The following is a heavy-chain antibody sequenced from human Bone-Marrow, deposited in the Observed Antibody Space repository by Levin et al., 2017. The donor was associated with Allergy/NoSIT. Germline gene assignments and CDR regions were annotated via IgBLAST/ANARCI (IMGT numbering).Heavy chain of an antibody. Sequence: GESLKISCVASGFTVSNYGMSWVRQAPGKGLEWVSAISTSGDSTYYADSVKGRFTISRDNSKNTLYLQMNSLRAEDTAVYYCAKSQQWLYWVDYWGQGTLVTVSS. D-gene: IGHD6-19*01. CDR3: AKSQQWLYWVDY. J-gene: IGHJ4*02. CDR2: ISTSGDST. CDR1: GFTVSNYG. V-gene: IGHV3-23*01.